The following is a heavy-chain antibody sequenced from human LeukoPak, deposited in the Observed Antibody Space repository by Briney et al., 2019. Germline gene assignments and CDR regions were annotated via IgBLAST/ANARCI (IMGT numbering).Heavy chain of an antibody. V-gene: IGHV3-23*01. J-gene: IGHJ6*02. CDR1: GFTFSSYA. Sequence: GGSLRLSCAASGFTFSSYAMSWVRQAPGKGLEWVSAISGSGGSTYYADSVKGRFTISRDNSKNTLYLQMNSLRAEDTAVYYCANDPVSDCTNGVCYTYYYYGMDVWGQGTTVTVSS. CDR3: ANDPVSDCTNGVCYTYYYYGMDV. D-gene: IGHD2-8*01. CDR2: ISGSGGST.